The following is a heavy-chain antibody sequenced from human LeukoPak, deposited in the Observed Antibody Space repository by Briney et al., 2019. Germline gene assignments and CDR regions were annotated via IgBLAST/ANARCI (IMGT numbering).Heavy chain of an antibody. Sequence: ASVKVSCKASGYTFTSYGISWVRQAPGQGLEWMGWISAYNGNTNYAQKLQGRVTMTTDTSTSTAYMELSSLRSEDTAVYYCARGVHFYYYGMDVWGQGTTVTVSS. CDR3: ARGVHFYYYGMDV. J-gene: IGHJ6*02. CDR1: GYTFTSYG. CDR2: ISAYNGNT. D-gene: IGHD3-3*02. V-gene: IGHV1-18*01.